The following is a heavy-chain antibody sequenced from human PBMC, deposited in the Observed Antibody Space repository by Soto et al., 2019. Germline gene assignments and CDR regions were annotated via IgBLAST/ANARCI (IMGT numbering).Heavy chain of an antibody. CDR2: IERGGST. CDR1: GGSFSGYY. V-gene: IGHV4-34*02. J-gene: IGHJ4*02. Sequence: QVQLQQWGAGLLKPSETLSLTCAVYGGSFSGYYWSWVRQPPGKGLEWIGEIERGGSTNYNPSFKSRVARSVDTSKNQFSLKVNSVTAADTAVYYCARGYGSGSNCAYWGQITLVTVSS. CDR3: ARGYGSGSNCAY. D-gene: IGHD3-10*01.